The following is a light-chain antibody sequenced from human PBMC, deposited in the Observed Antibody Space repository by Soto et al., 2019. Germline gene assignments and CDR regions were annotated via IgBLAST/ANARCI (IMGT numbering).Light chain of an antibody. Sequence: QSLLTEPASLSGSPEQSITISCTGTSSDVGGYNYVSWYQQHPGKAPKLMIYEVSDRPSGVSNRFPGAKPGNTASLTISGLQAEDEADHYCSSYTITSTYVCGTGTKVTV. V-gene: IGLV2-14*01. CDR3: SSYTITSTYV. CDR1: SSDVGGYNY. J-gene: IGLJ1*01. CDR2: EVS.